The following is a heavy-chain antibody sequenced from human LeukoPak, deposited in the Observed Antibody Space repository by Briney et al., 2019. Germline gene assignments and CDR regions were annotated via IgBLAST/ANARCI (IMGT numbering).Heavy chain of an antibody. J-gene: IGHJ4*02. D-gene: IGHD5-12*01. Sequence: SETLSLTCTVSGGSISSYYWSWIRQPPGKGLEWIGYIYYSGSTNYNPSLKSRVTISVDTSKNQFSLKLSSVTAADTAVYYCARGYRKPTYALGYWGQGTLVTVSS. CDR1: GGSISSYY. V-gene: IGHV4-59*01. CDR2: IYYSGST. CDR3: ARGYRKPTYALGY.